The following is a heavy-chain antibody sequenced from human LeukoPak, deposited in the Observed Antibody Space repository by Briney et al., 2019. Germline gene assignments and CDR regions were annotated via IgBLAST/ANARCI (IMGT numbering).Heavy chain of an antibody. D-gene: IGHD3-22*01. CDR2: INPNSGGT. Sequence: ASVKVSCKASGYTFTGYYMQWVRQAPGQRLEWMGWINPNSGGTNYAQKFQGRVTMTRDTSISTAYMELSRLRSDDTAVYYCARDLFLYYYDSSGYYYDYWGQGTLVTVSS. CDR1: GYTFTGYY. V-gene: IGHV1-2*02. J-gene: IGHJ4*02. CDR3: ARDLFLYYYDSSGYYYDY.